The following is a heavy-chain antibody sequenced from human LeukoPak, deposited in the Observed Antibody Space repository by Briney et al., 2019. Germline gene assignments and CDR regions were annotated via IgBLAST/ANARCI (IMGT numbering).Heavy chain of an antibody. Sequence: GGSLGLSCAASGFTFDDYAMHWVRQAPGKGLEWVSGISWNSGSIGYADSVKGRFTISRDNAKNSLYLQMNSLRAEDTAVYYCARPYGSGSYYNDPTAFDIWGQGIMVTVSS. CDR1: GFTFDDYA. J-gene: IGHJ3*02. D-gene: IGHD3-10*01. CDR3: ARPYGSGSYYNDPTAFDI. CDR2: ISWNSGSI. V-gene: IGHV3-9*01.